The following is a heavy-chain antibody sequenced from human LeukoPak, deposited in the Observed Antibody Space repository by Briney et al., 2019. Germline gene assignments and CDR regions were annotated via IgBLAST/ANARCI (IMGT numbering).Heavy chain of an antibody. V-gene: IGHV3-48*03. J-gene: IGHJ3*02. CDR2: ISSSGSTI. CDR3: ARVSWLGADAFDI. CDR1: GFTFSSYE. Sequence: PGGSLRLSCAASGFTFSSYEMNWVRQAPGKGLEWVSYISSSGSTIYYADSVKGRFTISRDNAKNSLYLQMNSLRAEDTAVYYCARVSWLGADAFDIWGQGTMVTVSP. D-gene: IGHD6-19*01.